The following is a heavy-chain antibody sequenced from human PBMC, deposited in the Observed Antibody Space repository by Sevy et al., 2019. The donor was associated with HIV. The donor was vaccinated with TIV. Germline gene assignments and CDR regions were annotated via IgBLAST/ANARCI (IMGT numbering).Heavy chain of an antibody. CDR1: GFTFSSYA. V-gene: IGHV3-23*01. J-gene: IGHJ6*02. D-gene: IGHD6-13*01. CDR2: ISGSGGST. CDR3: AKDDSSSWLSYGMDV. Sequence: RGSLRLSCAASGFTFSSYAMSWVRQAPGKGLEWVSAISGSGGSTYYADSVKGRFTISRDNSKNTLYLQMNSLRAEDTAVYYCAKDDSSSWLSYGMDVWGQGTTVTVSS.